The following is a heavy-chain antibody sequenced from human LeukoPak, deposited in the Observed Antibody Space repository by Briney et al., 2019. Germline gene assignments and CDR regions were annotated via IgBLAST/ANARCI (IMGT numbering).Heavy chain of an antibody. J-gene: IGHJ5*02. D-gene: IGHD3-10*01. CDR1: GGSISSGSYY. Sequence: SETLSLTCTVSGGSISSGSYYWSWIRQPAGKGLEWIGRIYTSGSTNYNPSLKSRVTISVDTSKNQFSLKLGSVTAADTAVYYCARTGSSGIDPWGQGTLVTVSS. V-gene: IGHV4-61*02. CDR3: ARTGSSGIDP. CDR2: IYTSGST.